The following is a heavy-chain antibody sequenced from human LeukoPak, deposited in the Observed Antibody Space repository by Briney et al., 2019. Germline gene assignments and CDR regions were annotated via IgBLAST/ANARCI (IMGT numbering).Heavy chain of an antibody. CDR1: GFSISYNY. Sequence: GGSLRLSCVVSGFSISYNYMSWVRQAPGKGLEWVSLIYSAGDSYYADSVKGRFILSKDNSKNTVYLQMDRLRPDDTAVYYCASHYCSAGSCYFDGWGQGTLVTVSS. V-gene: IGHV3-53*01. J-gene: IGHJ4*02. CDR2: IYSAGDS. CDR3: ASHYCSAGSCYFDG. D-gene: IGHD2-21*01.